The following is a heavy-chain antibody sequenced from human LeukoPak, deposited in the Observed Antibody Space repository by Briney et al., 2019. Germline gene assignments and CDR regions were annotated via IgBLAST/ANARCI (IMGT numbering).Heavy chain of an antibody. V-gene: IGHV4-59*11. Sequence: PSETLSLTCVVSGGSISSHYWSWIRQPPGKGLEWIGCIYYSGATNYNPSLKSRVTISVDTSKNQFSLKLNSVTAADTAVYYCARGWETDPFDYWGQGALVTVSS. D-gene: IGHD1-26*01. CDR3: ARGWETDPFDY. CDR2: IYYSGAT. CDR1: GGSISSHY. J-gene: IGHJ4*02.